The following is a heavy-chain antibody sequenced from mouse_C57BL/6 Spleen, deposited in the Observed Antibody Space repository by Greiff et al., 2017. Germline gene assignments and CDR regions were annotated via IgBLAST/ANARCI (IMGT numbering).Heavy chain of an antibody. D-gene: IGHD1-1*01. Sequence: QVQLKQPGAELVKPGASVKLSCKASGYTFTSYWMHWVKQRPGQGLEWIGMIHPNSGSTNYNEKFKSKATLTVDKSSSTAYMQLSSLTSEDSAVYYCARGPYYGSSDWYFDVWGTGTTVTVSS. CDR1: GYTFTSYW. J-gene: IGHJ1*03. CDR2: IHPNSGST. CDR3: ARGPYYGSSDWYFDV. V-gene: IGHV1-64*01.